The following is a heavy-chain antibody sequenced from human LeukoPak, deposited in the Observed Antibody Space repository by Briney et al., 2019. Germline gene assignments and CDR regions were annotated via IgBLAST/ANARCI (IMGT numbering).Heavy chain of an antibody. J-gene: IGHJ6*03. V-gene: IGHV3-49*04. CDR2: IRSKAYGGTT. CDR1: GFTFGDYA. D-gene: IGHD2-2*03. Sequence: GGSLRLSCTASGFTFGDYAMSWVRQAPGKGLEWVGFIRSKAYGGTTEYAASVKGRFTISRDDSKSIAYLQMNSLKTEDTAVYYCTRMDMHYYYMDVWGKGTTVTVSS. CDR3: TRMDMHYYYMDV.